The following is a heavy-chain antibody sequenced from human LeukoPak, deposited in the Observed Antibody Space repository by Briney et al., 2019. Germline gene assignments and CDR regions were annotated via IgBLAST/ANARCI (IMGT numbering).Heavy chain of an antibody. D-gene: IGHD3-10*01. CDR1: GGSISSYY. CDR3: ARDKGVWFGELLGWFDP. Sequence: NPSETLSLTCTVSGGSISSYYWSWIRQPAGKGLEWIGRIYTSGSITYNPSLKSRVTISVDTSKNQFSLKLSSVTAADTAVYYCARDKGVWFGELLGWFDPWGQGTLVTVSS. J-gene: IGHJ5*02. CDR2: IYTSGSI. V-gene: IGHV4-4*07.